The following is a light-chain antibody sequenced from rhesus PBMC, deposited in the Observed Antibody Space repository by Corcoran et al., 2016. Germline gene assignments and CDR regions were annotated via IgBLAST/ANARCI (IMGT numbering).Light chain of an antibody. CDR3: QQYYDNPLT. CDR1: QNIYSN. V-gene: IGKV1S12*01. J-gene: IGKJ4*01. CDR2: AAS. Sequence: DIQMTQSPSALSASVGDRVTISCRASQNIYSNLAWYQQKPGKAPNLLIYAASSLQTVIPSRFSGSGSGTDCPLTISSLQPEDSAAYYCQQYYDNPLTFGGGAKVELK.